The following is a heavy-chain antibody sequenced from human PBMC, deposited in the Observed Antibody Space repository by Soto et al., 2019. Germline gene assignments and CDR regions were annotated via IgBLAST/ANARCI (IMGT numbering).Heavy chain of an antibody. Sequence: QVQLVQSGAEVKRPGSSVKVSCKAFGVTVSSYTISWVRQAPGQGLEWMGRIIPLLGSANYAQKFQGRVTITADKSTNTAYMELSSLRSEDTAIYYCATNPPDGYIVPDSWGQGTLVTVSS. D-gene: IGHD5-12*01. CDR3: ATNPPDGYIVPDS. V-gene: IGHV1-69*08. CDR1: GVTVSSYT. CDR2: IIPLLGSA. J-gene: IGHJ5*01.